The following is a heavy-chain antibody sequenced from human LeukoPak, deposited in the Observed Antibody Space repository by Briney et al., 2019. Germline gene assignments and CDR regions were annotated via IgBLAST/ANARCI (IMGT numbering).Heavy chain of an antibody. CDR2: INHSGST. D-gene: IGHD2-2*02. CDR3: GRCGPDIVVVPAAIPGGWFDP. V-gene: IGHV4-34*01. J-gene: IGHJ5*02. Sequence: SETLSVTCAVYGGSFSGYYWSWIRQRPGKGRGGSGEINHSGSTNYNPSLTSRVTISVDTSTQQSSLKLSSVTAAETAVYYCGRCGPDIVVVPAAIPGGWFDPCGQPTLVTAPS. CDR1: GGSFSGYY.